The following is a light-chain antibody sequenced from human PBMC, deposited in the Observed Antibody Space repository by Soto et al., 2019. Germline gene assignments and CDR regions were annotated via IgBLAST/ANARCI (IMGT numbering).Light chain of an antibody. CDR1: HSVLWSNNKNY. Sequence: DFVVTQSPDSLTVSLGERANIKSKSSHSVLWSNNKNYLAWYQQKPGQSPKMLIYWASTRESGVPDRFSGSGSGTDFTLTISRLQAEDVAVYYCQQYYSTPLTFGGGTKVDIK. CDR2: WAS. CDR3: QQYYSTPLT. J-gene: IGKJ4*01. V-gene: IGKV4-1*01.